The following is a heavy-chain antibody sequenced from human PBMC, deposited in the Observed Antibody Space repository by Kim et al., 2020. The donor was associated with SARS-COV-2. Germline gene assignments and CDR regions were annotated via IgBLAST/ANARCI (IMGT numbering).Heavy chain of an antibody. CDR1: GFTFGDYA. CDR3: TRADYYYYYGMDV. V-gene: IGHV3-49*04. CDR2: IRSKAYGGTT. J-gene: IGHJ6*02. Sequence: GGSLRLSCTASGFTFGDYAMSWVRQAPGKGLEWVGFIRSKAYGGTTEYAASVKGRFTISRDDSKSIAYLQMNSLKTEDTAVYYCTRADYYYYYGMDVWGQWTTVLVSS.